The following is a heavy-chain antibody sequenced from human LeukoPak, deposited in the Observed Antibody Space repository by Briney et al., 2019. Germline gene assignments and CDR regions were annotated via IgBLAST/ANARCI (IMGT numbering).Heavy chain of an antibody. D-gene: IGHD6-19*01. CDR1: GCSISSGGYY. J-gene: IGHJ1*01. V-gene: IGHV4-30-2*01. CDR2: IYHSGST. Sequence: PSETLSLTCTVSGCSISSGGYYWSWIRQPPGKGLAWIGYIYHSGSTYYNPSLKSRVTISVDRSKNQFSLKLSSVTAADTAVYYCARVYSSGSRAFQHWGQGTLVTVSS. CDR3: ARVYSSGSRAFQH.